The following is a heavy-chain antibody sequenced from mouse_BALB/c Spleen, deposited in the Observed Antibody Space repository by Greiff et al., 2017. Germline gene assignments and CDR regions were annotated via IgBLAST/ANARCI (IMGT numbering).Heavy chain of an antibody. D-gene: IGHD3-1*01. CDR3: ARMGSSTDWYFDV. CDR2: INPSSGYT. J-gene: IGHJ1*01. Sequence: VKLMESGAELARPGASVKMSCKASGYTFTSYTMHWVKQRPGQGLEWIGYINPSSGYTNYNQKFKDKATLTADKSSSTAYMQLSSLTSEDSAVYYCARMGSSTDWYFDVWGAGTTVTVSS. V-gene: IGHV1-4*01. CDR1: GYTFTSYT.